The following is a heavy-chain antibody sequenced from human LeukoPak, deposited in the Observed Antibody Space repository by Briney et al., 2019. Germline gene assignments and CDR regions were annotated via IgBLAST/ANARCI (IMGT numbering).Heavy chain of an antibody. V-gene: IGHV1-46*01. CDR2: INPSGGST. CDR3: ARDLLGYCTNGVCSFPPRYYYYGMDV. D-gene: IGHD2-8*01. Sequence: ASVKVSCKASGYTFTTSYMHWVRQAPGPGLEWMGIINPSGGSTSYAQKFQGRVTMTRDTSTSTVYMELSSLRSEDTAVYYCARDLLGYCTNGVCSFPPRYYYYGMDVWGQGTTVTVSS. J-gene: IGHJ6*02. CDR1: GYTFTTSY.